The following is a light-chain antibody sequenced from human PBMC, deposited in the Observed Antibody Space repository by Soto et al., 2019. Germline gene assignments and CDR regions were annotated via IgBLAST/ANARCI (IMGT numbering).Light chain of an antibody. CDR3: QQSYSTPYT. J-gene: IGKJ2*01. CDR2: AAS. CDR1: QRISSY. Sequence: DIQMTQSPSSLSSSVGDRVTITCRASQRISSYLNWYQQKTGKAPKLLIYAASSLQSGAPSRCSGSGSGTDVTLTISSLQPADFATYYCQQSYSTPYTFGQGKKLEIK. V-gene: IGKV1-39*01.